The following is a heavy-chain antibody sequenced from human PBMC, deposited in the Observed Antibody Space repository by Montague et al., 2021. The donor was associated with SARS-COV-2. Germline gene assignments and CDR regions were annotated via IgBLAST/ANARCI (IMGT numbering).Heavy chain of an antibody. V-gene: IGHV4-31*03. Sequence: TLSLTCTVSGGSISDGGYSWTWIRQLPGKGLEWIGCIYYSGSTFYNPSLKSRLTISVDTSKNQFSLKLSSVTAADTAVYYCAREGARFQLWLRCDDAYALWGQGTMVTVSS. CDR1: GGSISDGGYS. CDR3: AREGARFQLWLRCDDAYAL. J-gene: IGHJ3*01. CDR2: IYYSGST. D-gene: IGHD5-18*01.